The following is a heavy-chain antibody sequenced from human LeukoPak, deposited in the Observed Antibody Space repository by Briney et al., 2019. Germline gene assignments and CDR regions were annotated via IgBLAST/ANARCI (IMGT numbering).Heavy chain of an antibody. CDR3: ARVMDIVATITFFDY. Sequence: SETLSLTCTVSGYSISSGNYWGWIRQPPGKGLEWVGTIFHSGSAYYNPSLKSRVTISVDTSKNQFSLKLSSVTAADTAVYYCARVMDIVATITFFDYWGQGTLVTVSS. CDR1: GYSISSGNY. J-gene: IGHJ4*02. CDR2: IFHSGSA. V-gene: IGHV4-38-2*02. D-gene: IGHD5-12*01.